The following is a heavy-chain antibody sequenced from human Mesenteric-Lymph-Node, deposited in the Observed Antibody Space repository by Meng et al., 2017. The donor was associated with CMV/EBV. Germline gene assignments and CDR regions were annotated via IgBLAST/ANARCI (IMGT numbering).Heavy chain of an antibody. CDR3: ARDGSPWSANYSGIDDAFDI. CDR1: GFTFSNYE. J-gene: IGHJ3*02. V-gene: IGHV3-48*03. Sequence: GGSLRLSCAASGFTFSNYEMNWVRQPPGKGLEWLSYISTSGHSIYYADSVKGRITISRDNAKNSLYLQINSLRAEDTAVYYCARDGSPWSANYSGIDDAFDIWGQGTMVIVSS. CDR2: ISTSGHSI. D-gene: IGHD3-3*01.